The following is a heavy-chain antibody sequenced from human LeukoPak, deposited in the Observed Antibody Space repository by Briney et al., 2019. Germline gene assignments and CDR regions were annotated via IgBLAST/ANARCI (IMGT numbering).Heavy chain of an antibody. D-gene: IGHD2-21*02. V-gene: IGHV3-23*01. CDR2: IMCSGAST. CDR3: AKLAYCGGDCPALDY. J-gene: IGHJ4*02. Sequence: IMCSGASTYDADSVKGRFTISTDNSKNTLYLQMNSLRAEDTAVYYCAKLAYCGGDCPALDYWGQGTLVTVSS.